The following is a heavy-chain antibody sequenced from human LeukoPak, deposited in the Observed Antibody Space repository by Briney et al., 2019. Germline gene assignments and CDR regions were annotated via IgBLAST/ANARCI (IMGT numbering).Heavy chain of an antibody. Sequence: SGGSLRLSCAASGFTVSSNYMSWVRQAPGKGLEWVSVIYSGGSTYYADSLKGRFIISRDNSKNTLYLQMNSLRAEDTAVYYCARGADTGYSSDSWGQGTLVTVSS. CDR1: GFTVSSNY. D-gene: IGHD6-19*01. V-gene: IGHV3-66*01. CDR2: IYSGGST. J-gene: IGHJ5*02. CDR3: ARGADTGYSSDS.